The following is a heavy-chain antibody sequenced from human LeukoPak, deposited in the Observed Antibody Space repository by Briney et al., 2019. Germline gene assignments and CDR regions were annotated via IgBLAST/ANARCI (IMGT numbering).Heavy chain of an antibody. Sequence: GGSLRLSCAASGLTFSSYAMSWVRQAPGKGLEWVSGISASGGTTYYADSVKGRFTISSDNSKNMLYLQMNSLRAEDTAVYYCARGIVVVVAATPVWFDPWGQGTLVTVSS. CDR2: ISASGGTT. CDR1: GLTFSSYA. CDR3: ARGIVVVVAATPVWFDP. J-gene: IGHJ5*02. V-gene: IGHV3-23*01. D-gene: IGHD2-15*01.